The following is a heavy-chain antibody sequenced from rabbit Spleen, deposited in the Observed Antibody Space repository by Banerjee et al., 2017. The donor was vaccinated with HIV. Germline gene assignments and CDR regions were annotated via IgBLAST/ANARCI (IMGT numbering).Heavy chain of an antibody. J-gene: IGHJ4*01. CDR3: ARETSSGWGIVSFYFSL. D-gene: IGHD4-1*01. Sequence: QEQLVESGGGLVQPGGSLTLTCTASGFSFSSTYWICWVRQAPGKGLEWIACIDSGSSGDTYYASWAKGRFTISKTSSTTVTLQMTSLTAADTATYFCARETSSGWGIVSFYFSLWGPGTLVTVS. CDR1: GFSFSSTYW. V-gene: IGHV1S45*01. CDR2: IDSGSSGDT.